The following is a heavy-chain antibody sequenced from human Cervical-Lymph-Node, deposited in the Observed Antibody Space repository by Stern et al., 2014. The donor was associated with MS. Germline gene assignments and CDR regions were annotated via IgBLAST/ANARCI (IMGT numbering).Heavy chain of an antibody. D-gene: IGHD1-14*01. CDR2: ISSGSSVI. CDR3: ATENRAGYFDY. Sequence: EDQLVESGGGLVQPGGSLRLSCAASGLTFSNYAMSWVRQAPGKGLEWASYISSGSSVIYHADSVKVRFAISRDNGKNSLYLHMNSLRDEDTAMYFCATENRAGYFDYWGQGTLVTVSS. V-gene: IGHV3-48*02. J-gene: IGHJ4*02. CDR1: GLTFSNYA.